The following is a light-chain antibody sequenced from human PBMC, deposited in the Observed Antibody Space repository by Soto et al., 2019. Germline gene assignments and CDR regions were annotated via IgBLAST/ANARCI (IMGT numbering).Light chain of an antibody. V-gene: IGKV3-20*01. CDR1: QSVRTY. Sequence: EIVSTQSPGTLSLSPGEKATLSCRASQSVRTYLAWYQQKPGQAPRLLIYGASTRIPGIPDRFSGVGSGTDFTLTISRLDPEDFAVYYCQQYSNSPRTFGQGPKVEIK. CDR3: QQYSNSPRT. J-gene: IGKJ1*01. CDR2: GAS.